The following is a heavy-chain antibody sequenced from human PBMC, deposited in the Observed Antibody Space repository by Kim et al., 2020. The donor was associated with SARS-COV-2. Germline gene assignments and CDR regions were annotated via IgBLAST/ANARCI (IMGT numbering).Heavy chain of an antibody. CDR2: ISCDGGST. D-gene: IGHD4-17*01. CDR1: GFTFDDYT. J-gene: IGHJ3*02. CDR3: AKDIEDTVTTLAFDI. Sequence: GGSLRLSCAASGFTFDDYTMHWVRQAPGKGLEWVSLISCDGGSTYYADSVKGRFTISRDNSKNSLYLQMNSLRTEDTALYYCAKDIEDTVTTLAFDIWGQGTMVTVSS. V-gene: IGHV3-43*01.